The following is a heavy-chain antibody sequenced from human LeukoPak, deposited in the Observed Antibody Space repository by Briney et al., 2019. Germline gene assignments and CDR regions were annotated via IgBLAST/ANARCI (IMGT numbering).Heavy chain of an antibody. J-gene: IGHJ6*03. D-gene: IGHD3-9*01. CDR3: ASRYFDWLSPLYYYYYMDV. V-gene: IGHV1-69*05. Sequence: ASVKVSCKASGGTFSSYAISWVRQAPGQGLGWMGGIIPIFGTANYAQKFQGRVTVTTDESTSTAYMELSSLRSEDTAVYYCASRYFDWLSPLYYYYYMDVWGKGTTVTVSS. CDR2: IIPIFGTA. CDR1: GGTFSSYA.